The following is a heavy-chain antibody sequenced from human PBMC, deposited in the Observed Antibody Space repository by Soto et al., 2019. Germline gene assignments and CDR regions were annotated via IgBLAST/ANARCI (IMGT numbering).Heavy chain of an antibody. D-gene: IGHD3-10*01. V-gene: IGHV1-46*01. J-gene: IGHJ5*02. CDR2: INPSGGST. CDR1: GYTFTSYY. CDR3: ARDTVRGVIAVGPPHNWFDP. Sequence: QVQLVQSGAEVKKPGASVKVSCKASGYTFTSYYMHWVRQAPGQGLGWMGIINPSGGSTSYAQKFQGRVTMTRDTSTSTVYMELSSLRSEDTAVYYCARDTVRGVIAVGPPHNWFDPWGQGTLVTVSS.